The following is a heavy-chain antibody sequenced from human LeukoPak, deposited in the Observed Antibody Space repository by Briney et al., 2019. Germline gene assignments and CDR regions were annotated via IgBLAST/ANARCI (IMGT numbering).Heavy chain of an antibody. V-gene: IGHV4-59*01. Sequence: SETLSLTCTVSGGSISSYYWSWIRQPPGKGLEWIGYIYYSGSTNYNPSLKSRVTISVDTSKNQFSLKLSSVTAADTAVYYCARGRGRKWFGESPNWFDPWGQGTLVTVSS. D-gene: IGHD3-10*01. CDR1: GGSISSYY. CDR3: ARGRGRKWFGESPNWFDP. J-gene: IGHJ5*02. CDR2: IYYSGST.